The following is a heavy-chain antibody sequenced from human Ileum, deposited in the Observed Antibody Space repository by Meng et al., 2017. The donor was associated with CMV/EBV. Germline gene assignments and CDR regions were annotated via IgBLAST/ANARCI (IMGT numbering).Heavy chain of an antibody. V-gene: IGHV4-34*01. J-gene: IGHJ4*02. CDR1: GFTFSNYA. CDR2: INHSGST. CDR3: AREDSGDRGFDY. D-gene: IGHD2-15*01. Sequence: ESLKISCVASGFTFSNYALHWIRQPPGKGLEWIGEINHSGSTNYNPSLKSRVTISVDTSKNQFSLKLSSVTAADTAVYYCAREDSGDRGFDYWGQGTLVTVSS.